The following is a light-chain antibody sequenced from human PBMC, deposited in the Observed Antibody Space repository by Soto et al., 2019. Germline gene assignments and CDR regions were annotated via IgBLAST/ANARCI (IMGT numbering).Light chain of an antibody. CDR3: TSYTRSGLIV. Sequence: QSALTQPASVSGSPGQSITVSCTGTSSDFGDSTYVSWYQQHPGKAPRLIIYDVNNRPSGVAARFSASRSGTTASLTISGLQAEDEADYYCTSYTRSGLIVFGTGTKVTVL. J-gene: IGLJ1*01. CDR2: DVN. CDR1: SSDFGDSTY. V-gene: IGLV2-14*01.